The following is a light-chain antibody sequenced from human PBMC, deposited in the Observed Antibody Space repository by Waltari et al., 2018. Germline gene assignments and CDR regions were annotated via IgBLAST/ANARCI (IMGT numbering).Light chain of an antibody. Sequence: QSALTQPPSASGTPGQRVTISCSGTSSNIGSNYVYWYLHLPGTAPKLLIYNNNPGAAGVTDRVAGSESGPSASLSISRLRSEDEADYYCASWDDSLSVVVFGGGTKLTVV. V-gene: IGLV1-47*01. J-gene: IGLJ2*01. CDR3: ASWDDSLSVVV. CDR1: SSNIGSNY. CDR2: NNN.